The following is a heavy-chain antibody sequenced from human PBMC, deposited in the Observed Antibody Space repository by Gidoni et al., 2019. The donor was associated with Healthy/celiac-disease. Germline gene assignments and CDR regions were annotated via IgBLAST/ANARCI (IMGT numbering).Heavy chain of an antibody. V-gene: IGHV4-34*01. CDR3: ARAITMVRGVIRPRSPFDP. J-gene: IGHJ5*02. CDR1: GGSFSGYS. CDR2: INHSGST. D-gene: IGHD3-10*01. Sequence: QVQLQQWGAGLLKPSETLSLTCAVYGGSFSGYSWSWIRQPPGKGLEWIGEINHSGSTNYNPSLKSRVTISVDTSKNQFSLKLSSVTAADTAVYYCARAITMVRGVIRPRSPFDPWGQGTLVTVSS.